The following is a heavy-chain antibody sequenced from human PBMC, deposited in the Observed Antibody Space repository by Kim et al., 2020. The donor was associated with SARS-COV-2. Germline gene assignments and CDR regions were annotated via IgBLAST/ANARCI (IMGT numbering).Heavy chain of an antibody. J-gene: IGHJ4*02. V-gene: IGHV4-4*02. Sequence: SETLSLTCAVSGGSISSNNWWCWVRQPPGKGVEWVGDIYNSGSTNNNPDLKRRATISDDKSKNLFALKLCSATAADTAVYYCAITEQQLVTYWGQGTLVTVSS. CDR1: GGSISSNNW. D-gene: IGHD6-13*01. CDR3: AITEQQLVTY. CDR2: IYNSGST.